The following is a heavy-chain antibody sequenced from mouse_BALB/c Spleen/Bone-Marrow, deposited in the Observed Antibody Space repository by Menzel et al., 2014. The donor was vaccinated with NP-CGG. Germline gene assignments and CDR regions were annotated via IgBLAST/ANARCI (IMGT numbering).Heavy chain of an antibody. J-gene: IGHJ3*01. CDR2: INPSTCYT. D-gene: IGHD2-14*01. V-gene: IGHV1-7*01. Sequence: VQVVESGAELAKPGTSVKMSCKASGYTFTNYWMHWVKQRPGQGLEWIGYINPSTCYTEYNQKFKDKATLTADKSSSTAYMQLSSLTSEDSAVYYCARFYRYDGFAYWGQGTLVTVSA. CDR3: ARFYRYDGFAY. CDR1: GYTFTNYW.